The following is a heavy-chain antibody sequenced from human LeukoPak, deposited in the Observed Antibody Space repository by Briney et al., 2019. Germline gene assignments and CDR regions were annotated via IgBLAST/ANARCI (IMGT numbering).Heavy chain of an antibody. CDR1: GFTVSSNY. J-gene: IGHJ4*02. Sequence: GGSLRLSCAASGFTVSSNYMSWVRQAPGKGLEWVSVIYSGTSTYYADSVKGRFTISRDNSKNTLYLQMNSLRAEDTAVYYCARARAGAGTFFFDYWGQGTLVTASS. CDR3: ARARAGAGTFFFDY. CDR2: IYSGTST. V-gene: IGHV3-53*01. D-gene: IGHD6-13*01.